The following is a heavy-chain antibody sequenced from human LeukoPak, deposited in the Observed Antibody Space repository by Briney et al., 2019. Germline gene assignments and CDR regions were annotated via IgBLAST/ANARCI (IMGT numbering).Heavy chain of an antibody. J-gene: IGHJ6*02. V-gene: IGHV3-11*01. CDR3: ARDAIAAAGIYGMDV. Sequence: PGGSLRLSCAASGFTFSDYYMSWIRQAPGKGLEWVSYISSSGSTIYYADSVKGRFTISRDNAKDSLYLQMNSLRAEDTAVYYCARDAIAAAGIYGMDVWGQGTTVTVSS. D-gene: IGHD6-13*01. CDR1: GFTFSDYY. CDR2: ISSSGSTI.